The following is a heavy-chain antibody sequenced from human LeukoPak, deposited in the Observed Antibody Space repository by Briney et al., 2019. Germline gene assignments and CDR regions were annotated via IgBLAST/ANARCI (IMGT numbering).Heavy chain of an antibody. CDR2: IYFTEST. CDR3: ARELGKEDWFDP. CDR1: GGSLSCYY. D-gene: IGHD7-27*01. Sequence: SETLSLTCTVYGGSLSCYYRSWIRQPAEGGLEWVGRIYFTESTNYNPSLKSRVTISVDTSKNQFSLKLSSVTAADTAVYYCARELGKEDWFDPWGQGTLVTVSS. V-gene: IGHV4-4*07. J-gene: IGHJ5*02.